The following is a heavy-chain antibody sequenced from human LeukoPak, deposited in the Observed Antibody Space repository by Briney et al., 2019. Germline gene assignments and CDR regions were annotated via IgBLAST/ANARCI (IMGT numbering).Heavy chain of an antibody. CDR3: ARDLSDNYTIDY. D-gene: IGHD1-1*01. J-gene: IGHJ4*02. CDR2: IYAARDAT. V-gene: IGHV3-48*01. CDR1: GLSFSTYC. Sequence: GGALRLSCADSGLSFSTYCMNWVRQAPGKGLEWLSYIYAARDATFYPASVQGRFTTSRGNAKNSVLLQMNRLRPEDTAISFCARDLSDNYTIDYWGQGTLVTVSS.